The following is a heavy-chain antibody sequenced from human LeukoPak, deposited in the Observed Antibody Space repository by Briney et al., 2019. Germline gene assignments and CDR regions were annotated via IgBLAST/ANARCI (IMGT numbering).Heavy chain of an antibody. J-gene: IGHJ4*02. CDR2: IYYSGST. Sequence: SETLSLTCTVSGGSISSYYWSWIRQPPGKGLEWIGSIYYSGSTYYNPSLKRRVTISVDTSKNQFSLKLSSVIAADTAVYYCARVNGSYSDFGYWGQGTLVTVSS. CDR1: GGSISSYY. CDR3: ARVNGSYSDFGY. D-gene: IGHD1-26*01. V-gene: IGHV4-59*12.